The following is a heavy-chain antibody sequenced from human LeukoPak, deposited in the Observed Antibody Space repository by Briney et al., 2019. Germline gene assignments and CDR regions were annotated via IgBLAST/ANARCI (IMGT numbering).Heavy chain of an antibody. CDR3: ARPSGSYYDNAFDI. CDR2: IYPADSHT. CDR1: GYSFTDYW. D-gene: IGHD1-26*01. J-gene: IGHJ3*02. Sequence: GESLKISCKGSGYSFTDYWIGWVRQMPGKGLEWMGIIYPADSHTRYSPSFQGQVTISADKSISTAYLQWSSLKASDTAMYYCARPSGSYYDNAFDIWGQGTMVTVSS. V-gene: IGHV5-51*01.